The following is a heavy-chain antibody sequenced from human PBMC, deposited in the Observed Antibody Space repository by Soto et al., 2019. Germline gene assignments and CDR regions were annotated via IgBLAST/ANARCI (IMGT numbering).Heavy chain of an antibody. Sequence: PGGSLRLSCVASGFSFSVFGMHWVRQFPGKGLEWVAVISNDGSKRYYVDSVEGRFTISRDDSKNTLYLQMDSLRVDDTAVYYCAKDKDPYFDYWSRQGWFDPWGQGTPVTVSS. CDR1: GFSFSVFG. CDR3: AKDKDPYFDYWSRQGWFDP. J-gene: IGHJ5*02. CDR2: ISNDGSKR. V-gene: IGHV3-30*18. D-gene: IGHD3-3*01.